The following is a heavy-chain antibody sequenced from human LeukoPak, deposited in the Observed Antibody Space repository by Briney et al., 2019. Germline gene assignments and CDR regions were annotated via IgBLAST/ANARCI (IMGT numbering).Heavy chain of an antibody. V-gene: IGHV3-30*18. D-gene: IGHD3-22*01. CDR1: GFSFSSYG. Sequence: PGGSLRLSCAASGFSFSSYGMHWVRQAPGKRLEWVAVISYDGSNKYYANSVKGRFTISGDNSKNTLYLQMNSLRAEDTAVYYCAKGGYYDSSGYGLIDYWGQGTLVTVSS. CDR3: AKGGYYDSSGYGLIDY. CDR2: ISYDGSNK. J-gene: IGHJ4*02.